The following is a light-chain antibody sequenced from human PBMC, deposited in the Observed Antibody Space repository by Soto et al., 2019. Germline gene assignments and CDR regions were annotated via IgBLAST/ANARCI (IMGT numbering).Light chain of an antibody. V-gene: IGLV1-47*01. CDR3: QSYDNRLSRLL. J-gene: IGLJ2*01. CDR2: RNS. Sequence: QLVLTQPPSVSGTPGQRVTISCSGSSSNIGSNYVFWYQQLPGTAPKLLIYRNSQRPSGVPDRFSGSKSGTSASLAISGLRSEDEADYYCQSYDNRLSRLLFGGGTKVTVL. CDR1: SSNIGSNY.